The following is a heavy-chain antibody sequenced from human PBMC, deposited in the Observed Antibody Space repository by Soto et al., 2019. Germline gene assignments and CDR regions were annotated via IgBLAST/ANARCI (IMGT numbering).Heavy chain of an antibody. CDR1: GGTLSRHS. D-gene: IGHD3-10*01. J-gene: IGHJ3*01. CDR3: ARLAVVRGLYADTGDAFDV. CDR2: IIPVFNTG. V-gene: IGHV1-69*12. Sequence: QVVLEQSGAEVKKPGSSVKVSCKASGGTLSRHSITWVRQAPGQGLEWMGGIIPVFNTGDYAQSFQGRVTISADESTTTAYLELSSLTSVDTDVYYCARLAVVRGLYADTGDAFDVWGHGKLVTVPS.